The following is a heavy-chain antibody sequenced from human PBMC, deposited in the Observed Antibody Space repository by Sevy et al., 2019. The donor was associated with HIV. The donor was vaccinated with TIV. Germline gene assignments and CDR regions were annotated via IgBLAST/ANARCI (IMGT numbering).Heavy chain of an antibody. D-gene: IGHD3-10*02. V-gene: IGHV3-21*04. Sequence: GGSLRLSCAASGFIFNSYSMNWVRQAPGKGLEWVSFISSNSDHIYYADSLRGRFTISRDNSKNILYLQMNSLRAEDTAVYFCAKPPSNHDVLHYYGMDVWGQGTTVTVSS. J-gene: IGHJ6*02. CDR2: ISSNSDHI. CDR3: AKPPSNHDVLHYYGMDV. CDR1: GFIFNSYS.